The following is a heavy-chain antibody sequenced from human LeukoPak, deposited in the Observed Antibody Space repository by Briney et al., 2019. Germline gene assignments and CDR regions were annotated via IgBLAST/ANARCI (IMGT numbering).Heavy chain of an antibody. CDR2: INHSGST. CDR3: ARRAVSDDFWSGYYFSWFDP. CDR1: GGSFSGYY. J-gene: IGHJ5*02. D-gene: IGHD3-3*01. V-gene: IGHV4-34*01. Sequence: SETLSLTCAVYGGSFSGYYWSWIRQPPGKGLEWIGEINHSGSTNYNPSLKSRVTISVDTSKNQFSLKLSSVTAADTAVYYCARRAVSDDFWSGYYFSWFDPWGQGTLVTVSS.